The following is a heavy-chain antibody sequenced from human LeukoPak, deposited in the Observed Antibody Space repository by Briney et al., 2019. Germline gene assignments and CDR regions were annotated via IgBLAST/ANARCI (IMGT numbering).Heavy chain of an antibody. CDR2: VTCDGDNT. D-gene: IGHD3-22*01. J-gene: IGHJ3*02. CDR3: AKIGPDDSSGPRAFDI. Sequence: GGSLRLSCAASGITVISNFMSWVRQAPGKGLDLVSLVTCDGDNTYYADSVKGRFTTSRDNSKNTLYLQMNSLRAEDTAVYYCAKIGPDDSSGPRAFDIWGQGTMVTVSS. CDR1: GITVISNF. V-gene: IGHV3-23*01.